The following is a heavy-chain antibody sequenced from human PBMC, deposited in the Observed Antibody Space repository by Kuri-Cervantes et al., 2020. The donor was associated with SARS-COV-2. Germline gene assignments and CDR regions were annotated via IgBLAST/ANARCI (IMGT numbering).Heavy chain of an antibody. J-gene: IGHJ3*02. D-gene: IGHD3-10*01. CDR3: AREKPQPSLWFGELGVAFDI. CDR2: ISAYNGNT. Sequence: ASVKVSCKASGYTFTSYGISWVRQAPGHGLEWMGWISAYNGNTNYAQKLQGRVTMTTDTSTSTAYMELRSLRSDDTAVYYCAREKPQPSLWFGELGVAFDIWGQGTMVTVSS. V-gene: IGHV1-18*01. CDR1: GYTFTSYG.